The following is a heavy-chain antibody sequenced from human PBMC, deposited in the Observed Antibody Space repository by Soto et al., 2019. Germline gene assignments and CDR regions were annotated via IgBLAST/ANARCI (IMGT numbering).Heavy chain of an antibody. CDR1: GYSFTTYG. D-gene: IGHD3-10*01. V-gene: IGHV1-18*01. CDR3: AREGYYSGSESYSPPRYYGMDV. J-gene: IGHJ6*02. Sequence: QVQLVQSGAEVKKPGASVKVSCKASGYSFTTYGISWVRQAPGQGLEWMGWISDYNGNTNYEKKFQGRVTMTTDTDTRTAYMELKSLRSDDPAVYYCAREGYYSGSESYSPPRYYGMDVWGQGTTVTVS. CDR2: ISDYNGNT.